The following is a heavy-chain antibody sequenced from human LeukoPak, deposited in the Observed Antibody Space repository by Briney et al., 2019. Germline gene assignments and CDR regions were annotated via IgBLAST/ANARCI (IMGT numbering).Heavy chain of an antibody. CDR2: IYYSGNT. J-gene: IGHJ5*02. CDR3: ARQMGSGWFDP. D-gene: IGHD1-26*01. Sequence: SETLSLTCTVSGGSINSGDYYWGWIRQPPGKGLEWIGSIYYSGNTYYNPSLKSRVTISVDTSKNQFSLKLSSVTAADTAVYYCARQMGSGWFDPWGQGTLVTVSS. V-gene: IGHV4-39*01. CDR1: GGSINSGDYY.